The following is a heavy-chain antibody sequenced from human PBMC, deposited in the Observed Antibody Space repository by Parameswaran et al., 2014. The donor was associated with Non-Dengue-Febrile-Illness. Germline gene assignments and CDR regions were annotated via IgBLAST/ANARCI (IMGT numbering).Heavy chain of an antibody. J-gene: IGHJ4*02. Sequence: SETLSLTCTVSGYSISSGYYWGWIRQPPGKGLEWIGSIYHSGSTYYNPSLKSRVTISVDTSKNQFSLKLSSVTAADTAVYYCAKTRTTGTTGDDSWGQGTLVTVSS. CDR3: AKTRTTGTTGDDS. CDR1: GYSISSGYY. V-gene: IGHV4-38-2*02. D-gene: IGHD1-1*01. CDR2: IYHSGST.